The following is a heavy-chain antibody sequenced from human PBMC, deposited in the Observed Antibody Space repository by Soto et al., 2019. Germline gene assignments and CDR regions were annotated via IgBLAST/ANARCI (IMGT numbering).Heavy chain of an antibody. D-gene: IGHD3-10*01. CDR3: AVRPSYMDV. CDR2: ISSGSSTI. CDR1: GFTFSSYS. V-gene: IGHV3-48*01. J-gene: IGHJ6*03. Sequence: PGGSLRLSCAASGFTFSSYSMNWVRQAPGTGLEWVSYISSGSSTIYYTDSVKGRFTISRDNSKNSLYLQMDSLRAEDTAVYYCAVRPSYMDVWGKGTTVTVSS.